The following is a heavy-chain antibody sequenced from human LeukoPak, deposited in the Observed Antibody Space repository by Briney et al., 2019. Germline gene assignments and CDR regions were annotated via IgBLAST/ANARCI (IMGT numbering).Heavy chain of an antibody. J-gene: IGHJ4*02. D-gene: IGHD5-18*01. CDR1: GFTFSSYS. CDR3: ARALSYSYGSMDF. V-gene: IGHV3-21*01. CDR2: ISSGSKYI. Sequence: SGGSLRLSCADSGFTFSSYSMNWVRQAPGKGLELVSSISSGSKYIYNADSVKGRFTISRDNAKNSLYLQMNSLRAEDTAVYYCARALSYSYGSMDFWGQGTLVIVSS.